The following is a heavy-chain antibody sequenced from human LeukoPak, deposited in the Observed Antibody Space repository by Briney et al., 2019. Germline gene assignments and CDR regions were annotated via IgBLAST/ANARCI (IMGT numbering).Heavy chain of an antibody. Sequence: ASVKVSCKASGYTFTSYYMHWVRQAPGQGLEWMGWINPNSGGTNYAQKFQGRVTMTRDTSISTAHMELSRLRSDDTAVYYCARSYLGGKGTMVDYWGQGTLVTVSS. CDR2: INPNSGGT. V-gene: IGHV1-2*02. D-gene: IGHD4-23*01. CDR3: ARSYLGGKGTMVDY. J-gene: IGHJ4*02. CDR1: GYTFTSYY.